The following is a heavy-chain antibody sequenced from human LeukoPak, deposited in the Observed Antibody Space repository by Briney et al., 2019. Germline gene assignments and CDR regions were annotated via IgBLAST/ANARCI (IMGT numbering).Heavy chain of an antibody. V-gene: IGHV1-69*04. CDR3: ARATHTTGFDP. J-gene: IGHJ5*02. D-gene: IGHD1-14*01. CDR1: GGSFNSYV. CDR2: IIPILNVA. Sequence: GASVKVSCKASGGSFNSYVITWVRQAPGQGLEWMGRIIPILNVANFAQKFQGRVTITADKSTNTAHMELSSLRSEDTAVYYCARATHTTGFDPWGQGTLVTVSS.